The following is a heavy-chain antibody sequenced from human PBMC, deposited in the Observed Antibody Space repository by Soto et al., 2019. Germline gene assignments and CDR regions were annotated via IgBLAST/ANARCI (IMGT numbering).Heavy chain of an antibody. CDR2: IYYSGST. CDR3: AREELAVVAATPGGWFDP. D-gene: IGHD2-15*01. Sequence: QVQLRESGPGLVKPSQTLSLTCTVSGGSISSGGYYWSWIRQHPGKGLEWIGYIYYSGSTYYNPSLKSRVTISVDTSKNQFSLKLSSVTAADTAVYYCAREELAVVAATPGGWFDPWGQGTLVTVSS. V-gene: IGHV4-31*03. CDR1: GGSISSGGYY. J-gene: IGHJ5*02.